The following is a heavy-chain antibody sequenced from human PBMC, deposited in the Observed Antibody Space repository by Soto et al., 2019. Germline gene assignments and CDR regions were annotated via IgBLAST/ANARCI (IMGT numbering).Heavy chain of an antibody. J-gene: IGHJ5*02. V-gene: IGHV4-38-2*01. CDR3: ARVGASAPYYYDSSPYTFENGFDP. CDR2: IYHGGTT. D-gene: IGHD3-22*01. CDR1: GYSISSDYY. Sequence: SETLSLTCAVSGYSISSDYYWGLLQPPPGEGLWWVGSIYHGGTTYYNSSLNSRVTLSLDITNNHVSLILTSVTAEDTAVHYCARVGASAPYYYDSSPYTFENGFDPWGQGTLVTVSS.